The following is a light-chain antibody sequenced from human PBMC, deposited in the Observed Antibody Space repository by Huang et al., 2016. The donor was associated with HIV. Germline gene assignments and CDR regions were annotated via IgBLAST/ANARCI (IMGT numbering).Light chain of an antibody. Sequence: EIVMTQFPATLSVSPGERVTLSCRASQSINSNLAWYQQKPGQAPRLLIHAATTRATGIPTRFSGSGSGTEFTLTISSLQSEDLAIYYCQQYNIWPPYTFGQGTKLEIK. J-gene: IGKJ2*01. CDR2: AAT. V-gene: IGKV3-15*01. CDR1: QSINSN. CDR3: QQYNIWPPYT.